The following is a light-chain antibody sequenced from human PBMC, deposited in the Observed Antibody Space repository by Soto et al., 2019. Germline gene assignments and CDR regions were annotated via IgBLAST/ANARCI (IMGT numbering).Light chain of an antibody. V-gene: IGKV1-5*01. CDR1: QGISSL. J-gene: IGKJ1*01. CDR2: DAS. CDR3: QQYNSSRT. Sequence: DIQMTQSPSTLSASVGDRVTITCRASQGISSLLAWYQQKPGKAPKLLIYDASSLESGVPSRCSGSGSGTEFTLTISSLQTDGFATYYCQQYNSSRTFGKGTKVEIK.